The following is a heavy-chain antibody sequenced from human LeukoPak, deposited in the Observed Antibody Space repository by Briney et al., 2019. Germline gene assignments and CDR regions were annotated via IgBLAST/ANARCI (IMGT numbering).Heavy chain of an antibody. CDR1: GLNFGKYA. Sequence: GGSLRLSCVVSGLNFGKYAKNWVRQAPGKGLEWVGRIKSKTDGGTTDYAAPVKGRFTISRDDSKNTLYLQMNSLKTEDTAVYYCTHRGDSSGWYTDYWGQGTLVTVSS. CDR3: THRGDSSGWYTDY. J-gene: IGHJ4*02. V-gene: IGHV3-15*01. D-gene: IGHD6-19*01. CDR2: IKSKTDGGTT.